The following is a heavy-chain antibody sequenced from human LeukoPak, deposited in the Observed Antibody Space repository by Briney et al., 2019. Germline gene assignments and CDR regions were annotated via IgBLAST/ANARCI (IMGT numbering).Heavy chain of an antibody. Sequence: GGSLRLSCAASEFTFSDYYMSWIRQAPGKGLEWISYVSSRGSTINYADSVRGRFTVSRDNAKNSLYLQMSSLRAEDTAVYYCARLGATTSIGFMAFDIWGQGTMVTVSS. V-gene: IGHV3-11*01. CDR3: ARLGATTSIGFMAFDI. CDR2: VSSRGSTI. D-gene: IGHD1-26*01. CDR1: EFTFSDYY. J-gene: IGHJ3*02.